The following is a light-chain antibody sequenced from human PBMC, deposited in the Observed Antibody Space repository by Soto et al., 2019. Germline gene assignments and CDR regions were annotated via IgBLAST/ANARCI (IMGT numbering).Light chain of an antibody. J-gene: IGKJ1*01. CDR3: QQYNNWPPDRT. V-gene: IGKV3-15*01. Sequence: EIVMTQSPATLSVSPGERATLSCRASQSVGSNLAWYQQKPGQAPRLLIYGASTRATGIPARFSGSGCGTEFTLTISSVQSEDFAIYFCQQYNNWPPDRTFGQGTKVEIK. CDR1: QSVGSN. CDR2: GAS.